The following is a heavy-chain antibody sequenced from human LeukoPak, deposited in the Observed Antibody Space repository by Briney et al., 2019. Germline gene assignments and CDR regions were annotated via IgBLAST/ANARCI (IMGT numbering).Heavy chain of an antibody. CDR2: ISYDGSNK. D-gene: IGHD3-16*02. V-gene: IGHV3-30*04. CDR3: ARDRYDYVWGSYRYGLSPHLDY. CDR1: GFTFSNYA. Sequence: GGSLRLACAASGFTFSNYAMHWVRQAPGKGLEWVAVISYDGSNKYYADSVKGRFTISRDNSKNTLYLQMNSLTAEDTAVYYCARDRYDYVWGSYRYGLSPHLDYWGQGTLVTVSS. J-gene: IGHJ4*02.